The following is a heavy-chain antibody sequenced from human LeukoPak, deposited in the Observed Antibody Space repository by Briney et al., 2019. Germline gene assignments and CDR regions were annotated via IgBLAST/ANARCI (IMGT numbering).Heavy chain of an antibody. CDR2: ISGSGGST. CDR3: AKDRKGLGLVDGDYYYYGMDV. D-gene: IGHD6-19*01. Sequence: GGSLRLSCAASGFTFSSYATSWVRQAPGKGLEWVSAISGSGGSTYYADSVKGRFTISRDNSKNTLYLQMNSLRAEDTAVYYCAKDRKGLGLVDGDYYYYGMDVWGQGTTVTVSS. CDR1: GFTFSSYA. J-gene: IGHJ6*02. V-gene: IGHV3-23*01.